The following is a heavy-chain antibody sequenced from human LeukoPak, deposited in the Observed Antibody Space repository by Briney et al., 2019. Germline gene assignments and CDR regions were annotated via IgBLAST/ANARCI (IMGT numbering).Heavy chain of an antibody. CDR1: GFTFSSYA. Sequence: TGGSLRLSCAASGFTFSSYAMSWVRQAPEKGLEWVSAISGSGGSTYYADSVKGRFTISRDNSKNTLYLQMNSLRAEGTAVYYCAKISGDYVCDYWGQGTLVTVSS. CDR3: AKISGDYVCDY. D-gene: IGHD4-17*01. J-gene: IGHJ4*02. V-gene: IGHV3-23*01. CDR2: ISGSGGST.